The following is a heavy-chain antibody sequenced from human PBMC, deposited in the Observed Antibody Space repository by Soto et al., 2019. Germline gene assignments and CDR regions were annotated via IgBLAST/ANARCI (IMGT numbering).Heavy chain of an antibody. J-gene: IGHJ4*02. CDR3: ARTGPNIPAAHY. CDR2: VYWDDDK. CDR1: GLSPSKRLLG. D-gene: IGHD6-13*01. Sequence: TLSLWCRSSGLSPSKRLLGVRCILQTPEKALEWLALVYWDDDKRYSPSLKSSLTISKDTSKNQVVLTMTNMDPVDTATYYCARTGPNIPAAHYWGQGTLVTVSS. V-gene: IGHV2-5*02.